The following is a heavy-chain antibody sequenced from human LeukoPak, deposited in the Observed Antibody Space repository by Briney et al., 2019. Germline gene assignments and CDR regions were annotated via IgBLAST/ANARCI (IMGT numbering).Heavy chain of an antibody. D-gene: IGHD2-15*01. CDR2: INAGNGNT. J-gene: IGHJ4*02. CDR1: GYTFTSYA. CDR3: ARDREYCSGGSCYEEYYFDY. Sequence: ASVKVSCKASGYTFTSYAMHWVRQAPGQRLEWMGWINAGNGNTKYSQKFQGRVTITRDTSASTACMELSSLRSEDTAVYYCARDREYCSGGSCYEEYYFDYWGQGTLVTVSS. V-gene: IGHV1-3*01.